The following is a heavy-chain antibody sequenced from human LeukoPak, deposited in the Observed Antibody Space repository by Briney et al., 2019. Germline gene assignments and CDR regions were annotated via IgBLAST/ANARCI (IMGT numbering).Heavy chain of an antibody. CDR1: GFTFSDYY. J-gene: IGHJ5*02. CDR3: ARGFVAAAVSWFDP. D-gene: IGHD6-13*01. CDR2: ISSSGSTI. V-gene: IGHV3-11*01. Sequence: GGSLRLSCAASGFTFSDYYMSWIRQAPGKGLEWVSYISSSGSTIYYADSVKGRFTISRDNAKNSLYLQMNSLRAEDTAVYYCARGFVAAAVSWFDPWGQGTLVTVSS.